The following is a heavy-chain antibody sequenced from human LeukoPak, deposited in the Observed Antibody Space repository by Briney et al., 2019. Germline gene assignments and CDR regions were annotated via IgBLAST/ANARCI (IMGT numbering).Heavy chain of an antibody. V-gene: IGHV3-33*01. Sequence: GGSLRLFCVVSGFTLSSYGMHCARQATGKGLEWVAHIWYEGSNKYYADSVKGRFTISRDNSKNTLYLQMNSLRADDTAVYYCARDVFTTYDTGGGYFDYWGQGTLVTVSS. J-gene: IGHJ4*02. D-gene: IGHD3-22*01. CDR2: IWYEGSNK. CDR1: GFTLSSYG. CDR3: ARDVFTTYDTGGGYFDY.